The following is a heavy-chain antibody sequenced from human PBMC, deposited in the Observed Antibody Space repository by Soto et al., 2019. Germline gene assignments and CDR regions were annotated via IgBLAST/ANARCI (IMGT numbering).Heavy chain of an antibody. J-gene: IGHJ6*03. D-gene: IGHD6-13*01. CDR1: GGSFSGYY. CDR2: INHSGST. CDR3: ARGTGYSSSWYLVHYYYYMDV. V-gene: IGHV4-34*01. Sequence: SETLSLTCAVYGGSFSGYYWSWIRQPPGKGLEWIGEINHSGSTNYNPSLKSRVTISVDTSKNQFSLKLSSVTAADTAVYYCARGTGYSSSWYLVHYYYYMDVWGKGTTVTVSS.